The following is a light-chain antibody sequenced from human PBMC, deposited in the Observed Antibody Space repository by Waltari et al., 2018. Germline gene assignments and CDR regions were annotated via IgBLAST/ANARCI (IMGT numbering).Light chain of an antibody. V-gene: IGLV8-61*01. J-gene: IGLJ3*02. CDR3: LVYMESGIWV. CDR1: SGSVSSTSY. CDR2: KTN. Sequence: QTVVTQEPSLSVSPGGTVTLTCVLSSGSVSSTSYVCWYQQRPGQTPRTLVYKTNIRSSGVPDRFSGSSLGNKAALIITGAQADDECDYYCLVYMESGIWVFGGGTKLTVL.